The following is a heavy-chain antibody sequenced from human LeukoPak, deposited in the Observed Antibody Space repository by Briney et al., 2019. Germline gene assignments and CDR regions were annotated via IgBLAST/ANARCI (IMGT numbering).Heavy chain of an antibody. J-gene: IGHJ4*02. CDR2: ISGSGDST. CDR1: GFTFRSSA. Sequence: GGSLRLSCAASGFTFRSSAMSWVRQAPGKGPEWVSAISGSGDSTYYADSVKGRFTISRDNSKNTLYLKMNTLRAEDTAVYYCAKVDATYGSGSYYPWVYWGQGTLVTVSS. D-gene: IGHD3-10*01. V-gene: IGHV3-23*01. CDR3: AKVDATYGSGSYYPWVY.